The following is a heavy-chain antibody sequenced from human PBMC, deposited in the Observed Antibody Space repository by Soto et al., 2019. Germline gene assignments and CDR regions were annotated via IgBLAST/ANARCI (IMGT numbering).Heavy chain of an antibody. CDR1: GGSFSGYY. CDR2: INHSGST. J-gene: IGHJ4*02. V-gene: IGHV4-34*01. Sequence: QVQLQQWGAGLLKPSETLSLTCAVYGGSFSGYYWSWIRQPPGKGLEWIAEINHSGSTNYNPSLKSRVTISVDPSKNRFSLKLSSVTAADTAVYYCAAFSYCGGDGLDYWGQGTLGTVSS. D-gene: IGHD2-21*02. CDR3: AAFSYCGGDGLDY.